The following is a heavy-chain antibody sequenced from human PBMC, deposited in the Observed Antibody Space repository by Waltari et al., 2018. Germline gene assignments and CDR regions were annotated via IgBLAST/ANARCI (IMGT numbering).Heavy chain of an antibody. D-gene: IGHD5-12*01. CDR2: VSYSGTT. Sequence: QLQLQESGPRLVRPSETLSLICRVSGVSITSTRHYWAWIRQSPGQGLEWIGPVSYSGTTYISPSLKSRVSVSRDTSKSQVSLILGSVTAADMAVYYCATYIGASVGTAAFDVWGQGTMVTVSS. J-gene: IGHJ3*01. CDR1: GVSITSTRHY. CDR3: ATYIGASVGTAAFDV. V-gene: IGHV4-39*01.